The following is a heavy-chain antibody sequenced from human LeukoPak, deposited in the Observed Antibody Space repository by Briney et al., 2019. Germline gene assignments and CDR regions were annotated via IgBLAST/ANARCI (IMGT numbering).Heavy chain of an antibody. CDR3: ARSRFGEFHFDY. V-gene: IGHV1-18*04. CDR2: ISAYNGNT. CDR1: GYTCTSYG. J-gene: IGHJ4*02. D-gene: IGHD3-10*01. Sequence: ASAKVSCKASGYTCTSYGISWVRQAPGQGLEWMGWISAYNGNTNYAQKLQGRVTMTTDTSTSTAYMELRSLRSDDTAVYYCARSRFGEFHFDYWGQGTLVTVSS.